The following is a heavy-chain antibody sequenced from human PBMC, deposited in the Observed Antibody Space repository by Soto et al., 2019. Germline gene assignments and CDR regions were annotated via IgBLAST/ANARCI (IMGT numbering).Heavy chain of an antibody. CDR3: ARLITIFGVVPQDYYYYMDV. D-gene: IGHD3-3*01. CDR1: GGSISSYY. Sequence: SETLSLTCTVSGGSISSYYWSWIRQPPGKGLEWIGYIYYSGSTNYNPSLKSRVTISVDTSKNQFSLKLSSVTAADTAVYYCARLITIFGVVPQDYYYYMDVWGKGTTVTVSS. CDR2: IYYSGST. V-gene: IGHV4-59*01. J-gene: IGHJ6*03.